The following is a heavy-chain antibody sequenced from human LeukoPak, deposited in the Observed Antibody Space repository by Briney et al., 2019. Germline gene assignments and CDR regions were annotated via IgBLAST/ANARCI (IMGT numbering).Heavy chain of an antibody. D-gene: IGHD5-18*01. CDR1: GFTFSSYW. V-gene: IGHV3-7*03. J-gene: IGHJ4*02. CDR2: INQDGSER. Sequence: PGGSLRLSCAASGFTFSSYWMTWVRQAPGKGREGGANINQDGSERYYADSVKGRFTISRDNAKNSLYLEMNSLRVEDTAVYYCARGGYSYGNFDYWGQGTLVTVSS. CDR3: ARGGYSYGNFDY.